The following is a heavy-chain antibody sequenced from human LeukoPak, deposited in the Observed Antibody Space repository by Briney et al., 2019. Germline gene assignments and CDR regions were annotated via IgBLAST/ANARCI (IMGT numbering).Heavy chain of an antibody. J-gene: IGHJ4*01. CDR1: GFTFSSYA. CDR2: IRFDGTTK. Sequence: PGGSLRLSCAASGFTFSSYAMSWVRQAPGRGLEWVAFIRFDGTTKYYAQSVRGRFTISRDNSKNTLGLQMNSLRAEDTAVYYCAQEIKDRYCSGAQNCLFDSWGHGTLVTVSS. D-gene: IGHD2-15*01. CDR3: AQEIKDRYCSGAQNCLFDS. V-gene: IGHV3-30*02.